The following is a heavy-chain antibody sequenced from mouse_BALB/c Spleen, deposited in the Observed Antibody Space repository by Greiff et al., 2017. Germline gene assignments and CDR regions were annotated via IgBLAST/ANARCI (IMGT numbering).Heavy chain of an antibody. Sequence: EVKLVESGGGLVKPGGSLKLSCAASGFTFSDYYMYWVRQTPEKRLEWVATISDGGSYTYYPDSVKGRFTISRDNAKNNLYLQMSSLKSEDTAMYYCARGSVSAYYGNYEYYYAMDYWGQGTSVTVSS. CDR1: GFTFSDYY. D-gene: IGHD2-10*01. V-gene: IGHV5-4*02. J-gene: IGHJ4*01. CDR3: ARGSVSAYYGNYEYYYAMDY. CDR2: ISDGGSYT.